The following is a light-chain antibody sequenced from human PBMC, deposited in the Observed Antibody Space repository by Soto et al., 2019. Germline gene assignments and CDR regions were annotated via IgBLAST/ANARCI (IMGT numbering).Light chain of an antibody. CDR1: QGISNS. CDR2: TES. V-gene: IGKV1-27*01. Sequence: DIQMTQSPSSLSASVGDRVTITCRASQGISNSLAWYQQKPGKVPKLLIYTESTLQSGSPSLFSGRGFGTVFTVTITSLQPEDVATYYCQKYNSAPLTFGGGTRVEIK. J-gene: IGKJ4*01. CDR3: QKYNSAPLT.